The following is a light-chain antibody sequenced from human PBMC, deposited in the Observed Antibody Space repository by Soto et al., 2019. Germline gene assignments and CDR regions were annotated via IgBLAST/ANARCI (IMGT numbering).Light chain of an antibody. CDR1: QSVSSSY. V-gene: IGKV3-20*01. J-gene: IGKJ1*01. CDR2: DAS. Sequence: EIVLTQSPGTLSLSPGERATLSCRASQSVSSSYLAWYQQKPGQAPRLLIYDASSRATGIPDRFSGSGSGTDFTLTISRLEPEEFAVYYCQQYGSSSTFGQGTKVEI. CDR3: QQYGSSST.